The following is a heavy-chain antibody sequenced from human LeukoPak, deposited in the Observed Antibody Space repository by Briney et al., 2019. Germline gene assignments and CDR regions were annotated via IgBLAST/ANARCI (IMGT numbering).Heavy chain of an antibody. CDR1: GGTFSSYA. V-gene: IGHV1-69*04. D-gene: IGHD6-19*01. Sequence: SVNVSCKDSGGTFSSYAISRVRQAPGQGLEWMGRIIPILGIRNYAQKFQGRVTITADKSTSTAYMELSSLRSEDTAVYYCARDGSYSSGWYSVDYWGQGTLVTVSS. J-gene: IGHJ4*02. CDR2: IIPILGIR. CDR3: ARDGSYSSGWYSVDY.